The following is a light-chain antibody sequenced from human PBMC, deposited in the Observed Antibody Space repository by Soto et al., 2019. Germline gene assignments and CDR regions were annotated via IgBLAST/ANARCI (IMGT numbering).Light chain of an antibody. CDR2: DAS. CDR3: QQYETSPRT. V-gene: IGKV3-11*01. J-gene: IGKJ1*01. CDR1: QSVNIY. Sequence: EIVLKQSPATLSLSPGERATLSCRASQSVNIYLGWYQQRPGQAPRLLIYDASTRATGIPARFSGSGSGTDFTLTISRLEPEDFAVYYCQQYETSPRTFGQGTKVDIK.